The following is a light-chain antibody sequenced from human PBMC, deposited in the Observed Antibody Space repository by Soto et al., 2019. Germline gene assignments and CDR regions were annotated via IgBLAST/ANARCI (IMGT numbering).Light chain of an antibody. J-gene: IGLJ3*02. CDR1: SSDFGAYDY. V-gene: IGLV2-14*01. Sequence: QSALTQPASVSGSPGQSITIFCTGTSSDFGAYDYVSWYQQHPGKAPKLMIYEVFNRPSGVSHRFSGSKSGNTASLIISGLQAEDEADYYCSSYAGTYTQWVFGGGTKLTVL. CDR2: EVF. CDR3: SSYAGTYTQWV.